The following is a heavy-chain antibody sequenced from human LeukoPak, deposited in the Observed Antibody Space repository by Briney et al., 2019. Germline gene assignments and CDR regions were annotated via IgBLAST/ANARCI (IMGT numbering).Heavy chain of an antibody. D-gene: IGHD3-10*01. J-gene: IGHJ5*01. CDR2: IKSDGSEV. CDR1: GFSFSSYW. CDR3: ARVLRWFDS. Sequence: GESLRLSCAASGFSFSSYWIDWVRQAPGKGLVWASRIKSDGSEVTYADSVKGRFTISRDNAKNTLYLQMNSLRVEDTAVYYCARVLRWFDSWGQGNLVTVSS. V-gene: IGHV3-74*01.